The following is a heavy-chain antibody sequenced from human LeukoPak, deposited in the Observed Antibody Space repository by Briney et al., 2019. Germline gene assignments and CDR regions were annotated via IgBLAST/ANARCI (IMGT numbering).Heavy chain of an antibody. Sequence: PGGSLRLSCAASGFTVSSNYMNWVRQAPGKGLEWVSVIYSGGSTYYADSVKGRFTISRDNSKNTLYLQMNSLRAEDTAVYYCARDLGLGVIDYWGQGTLVIVSS. CDR3: ARDLGLGVIDY. J-gene: IGHJ4*02. CDR1: GFTVSSNY. D-gene: IGHD3-16*01. CDR2: IYSGGST. V-gene: IGHV3-66*01.